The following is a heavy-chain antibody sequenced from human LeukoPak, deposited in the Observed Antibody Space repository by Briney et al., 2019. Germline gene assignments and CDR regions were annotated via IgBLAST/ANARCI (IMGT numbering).Heavy chain of an antibody. Sequence: GGSLRLSCAASGFTFSTYAMHWVRQAPGKGLEWVAVISYDGSNTYYADSVKGRFTISRDNSKNTLYLQMNSLRAEDTAVYYCAKPPLSRNVRYFDLWGRGTLVTVSS. V-gene: IGHV3-30*07. CDR3: AKPPLSRNVRYFDL. CDR2: ISYDGSNT. J-gene: IGHJ2*01. CDR1: GFTFSTYA.